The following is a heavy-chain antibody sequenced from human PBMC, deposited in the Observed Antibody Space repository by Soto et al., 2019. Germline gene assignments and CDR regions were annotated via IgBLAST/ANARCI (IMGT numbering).Heavy chain of an antibody. Sequence: GGSLRLSCAASGFTFSSYGMHWVRQAPGKGLEWVAVISYDGSNKYYADSVKGRFTISRDNSKNTLYLQMNSLRAEDTAVYYCAKVWGSYYDFWSGYDEREGASNDYWGQGTLVTVSS. J-gene: IGHJ4*02. CDR3: AKVWGSYYDFWSGYDEREGASNDY. D-gene: IGHD3-3*01. V-gene: IGHV3-30*18. CDR2: ISYDGSNK. CDR1: GFTFSSYG.